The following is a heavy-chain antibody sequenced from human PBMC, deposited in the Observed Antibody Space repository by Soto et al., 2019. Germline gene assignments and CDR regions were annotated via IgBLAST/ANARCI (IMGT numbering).Heavy chain of an antibody. CDR2: IFPGGST. CDR1: GGSISNYY. J-gene: IGHJ4*02. V-gene: IGHV4-4*07. D-gene: IGHD2-15*01. Sequence: QVQLQESGPGLVKPSETLSLTCSVSGGSISNYYWSWIRQSAEKGLEWIGRIFPGGSTNYNPSLKSRVTMSVDTSKNHFSLRLTSVTAADTAVYYCARASVGPPGGGSWIMPLDFWGQGTRVTVSS. CDR3: ARASVGPPGGGSWIMPLDF.